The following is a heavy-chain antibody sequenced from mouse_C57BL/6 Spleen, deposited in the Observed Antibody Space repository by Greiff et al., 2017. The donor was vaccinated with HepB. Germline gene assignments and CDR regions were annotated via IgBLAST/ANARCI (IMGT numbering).Heavy chain of an antibody. J-gene: IGHJ2*01. CDR2: ISSGGSYT. D-gene: IGHD2-5*01. CDR1: GFTFSSYG. CDR3: ARQSYYSNYVYFDY. Sequence: EVHLVESGGDLVKPGGSLKLSCAASGFTFSSYGMSWVRQTPDKRLEWVATISSGGSYTYYPDSVKGRFTISRDNAKNTLYLQMSSLKSEDTAMYYCARQSYYSNYVYFDYWGQGTTLTVSS. V-gene: IGHV5-6*01.